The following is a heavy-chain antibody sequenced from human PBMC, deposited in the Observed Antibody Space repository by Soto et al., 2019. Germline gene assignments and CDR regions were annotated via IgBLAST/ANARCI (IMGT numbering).Heavy chain of an antibody. CDR3: ARLYDSSGYQHYFDY. V-gene: IGHV4-38-2*01. CDR1: DYSSSNGYF. D-gene: IGHD3-22*01. Sequence: SETLSLTCAVSDYSSSNGYFWGWIRQPPGKGLEYIGSMFHSGITYYNPSLKSRVTISVDTSKNQFSLKLSSVTAADPAVYFCARLYDSSGYQHYFDYRGPGTPVTVSS. J-gene: IGHJ4*02. CDR2: MFHSGIT.